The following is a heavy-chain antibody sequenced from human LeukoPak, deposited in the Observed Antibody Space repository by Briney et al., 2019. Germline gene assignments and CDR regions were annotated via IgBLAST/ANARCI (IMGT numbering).Heavy chain of an antibody. J-gene: IGHJ4*02. CDR1: GFTFSAYV. Sequence: GGSLRLSCAASGFTFSAYVMHWVRQAPGKGLEWVAVISYDGSNKNYADSVKGRFTISRDNSKNTLYLQMNSLRAEDTAVYYCAKPVSHYFDYWGQGTLVTVSS. V-gene: IGHV3-30*18. CDR3: AKPVSHYFDY. CDR2: ISYDGSNK.